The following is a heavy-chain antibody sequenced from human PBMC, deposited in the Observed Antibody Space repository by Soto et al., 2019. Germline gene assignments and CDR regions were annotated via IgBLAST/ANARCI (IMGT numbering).Heavy chain of an antibody. CDR2: INPSGGST. Sequence: QVQLVQSGAEVKKPGASVKVSCKASGYTFTSYYMHWVRQAAGQGLEWMGIINPSGGSTSYAQKFQGRVTMTRDTSTSTVYMELSSLRSEDTAVYYCAGAPYSSSWTGYYYYGMDVWGQGTTVTVSS. J-gene: IGHJ6*02. CDR1: GYTFTSYY. D-gene: IGHD6-13*01. CDR3: AGAPYSSSWTGYYYYGMDV. V-gene: IGHV1-46*01.